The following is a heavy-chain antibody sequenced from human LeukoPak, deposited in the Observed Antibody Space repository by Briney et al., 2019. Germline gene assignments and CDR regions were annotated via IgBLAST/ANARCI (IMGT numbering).Heavy chain of an antibody. V-gene: IGHV4-34*01. CDR2: INHSGST. CDR1: GGSFSGYY. J-gene: IGHJ6*04. CDR3: ASSGSSWYGMDG. D-gene: IGHD6-13*01. Sequence: PSETPSLTCAVYGGSFSGYYWSWLRQPPGKGLEWFGEINHSGSTNYNPSLKRRVTISVDTSKNQFSLKLSSVTAADTAVYYCASSGSSWYGMDGWGKGTTVTVSS.